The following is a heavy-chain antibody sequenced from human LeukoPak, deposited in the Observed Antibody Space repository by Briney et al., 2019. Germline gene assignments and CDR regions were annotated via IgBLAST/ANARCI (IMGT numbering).Heavy chain of an antibody. D-gene: IGHD1-26*01. V-gene: IGHV3-48*04. CDR1: GFISSTYS. CDR2: ISSSGSTI. J-gene: IGHJ4*02. CDR3: ARGGLGSWTFDS. Sequence: PGGSLRLSCAASGFISSTYSMKWLRQAAGKGLEWVSYISSSGSTIYYAYSVKGRFTISRDNANYLMSLQMNSLRAEDTAVYYCARGGLGSWTFDSWGRGTLVTVSS.